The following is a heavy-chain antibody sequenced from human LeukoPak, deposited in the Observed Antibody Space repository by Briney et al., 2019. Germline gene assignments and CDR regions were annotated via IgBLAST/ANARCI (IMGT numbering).Heavy chain of an antibody. Sequence: ASVKVSCKASGYTFTSYDINWVRQATGQGLEWMGWMNPNSGNTGYAQKSQGRVTITRNTSISTAYMELSSLRSEDTAVYYCARVDSSGWYSAFDIWGQGTMVTVSS. CDR3: ARVDSSGWYSAFDI. D-gene: IGHD6-19*01. CDR2: MNPNSGNT. CDR1: GYTFTSYD. J-gene: IGHJ3*02. V-gene: IGHV1-8*03.